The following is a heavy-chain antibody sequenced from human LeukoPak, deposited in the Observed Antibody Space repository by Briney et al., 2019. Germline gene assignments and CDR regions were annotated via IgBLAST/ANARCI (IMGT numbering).Heavy chain of an antibody. V-gene: IGHV1-69*04. CDR3: ARDYDFWSGYDWFDP. CDR1: GGTFSSYA. CDR2: IIPILGIA. Sequence: SVKVSCKASGGTFSSYAIRWVRPAPGQGLAWMGRIIPILGIANYAQKFQGRVTITADKSTSTAYMELSSLRSEDTAVYYCARDYDFWSGYDWFDPWGQGTLVTVSS. D-gene: IGHD3-3*01. J-gene: IGHJ5*02.